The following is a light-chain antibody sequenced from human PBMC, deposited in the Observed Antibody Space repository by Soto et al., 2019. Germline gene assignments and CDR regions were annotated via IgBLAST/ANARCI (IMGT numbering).Light chain of an antibody. V-gene: IGKV2-30*02. Sequence: DVVMTQSPLSLAVTLGQPASISCRSGQSLVHSDGDTYLNWFQQRPGQSPRRLIYKVSNRDSGVPDRISGSGSGTDFTLKISRVEAEDVGVYYCMQGTHWPLTFGQGTRLEIK. CDR1: QSLVHSDGDTY. CDR3: MQGTHWPLT. CDR2: KVS. J-gene: IGKJ5*01.